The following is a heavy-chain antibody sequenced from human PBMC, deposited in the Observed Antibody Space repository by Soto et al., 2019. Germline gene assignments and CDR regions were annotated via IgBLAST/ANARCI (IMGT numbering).Heavy chain of an antibody. CDR2: ISYSGTT. J-gene: IGHJ2*01. CDR3: ARALNRFAERYFDL. D-gene: IGHD3-16*02. V-gene: IGHV4-61*01. Sequence: QVQLQESGPGLVKPSEPLSLTCTVSGGSVSSGSYYWTWIRQPPGKGLEWIGYISYSGTTNYNPSLNGRVTISVDTSSNQFFLKLSSLTAADTAVYFCARALNRFAERYFDLWGRGTLVTVSS. CDR1: GGSVSSGSYY.